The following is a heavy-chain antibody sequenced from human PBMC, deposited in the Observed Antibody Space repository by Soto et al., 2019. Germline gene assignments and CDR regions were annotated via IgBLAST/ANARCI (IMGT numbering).Heavy chain of an antibody. CDR3: ARVVESNVWNGYWFFDL. CDR2: INPSGGST. CDR1: GYTFTSYY. V-gene: IGHV1-46*01. D-gene: IGHD3-16*01. Sequence: GASVKVSCKASGYTFTSYYMHWVRQAPGQGLEWMGIINPSGGSTSYAQKFQGRVTMTRDTSTSTVYMELNSLKVEDTAVYHCARVVESNVWNGYWFFDLWGRGTLVTVSS. J-gene: IGHJ2*01.